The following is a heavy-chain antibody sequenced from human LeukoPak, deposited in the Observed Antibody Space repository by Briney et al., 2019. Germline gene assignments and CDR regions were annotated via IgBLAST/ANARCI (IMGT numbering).Heavy chain of an antibody. Sequence: GSSVKVSCKASGGTFSSYAISWVRQAPGQGLEWMGWISAYNGNTNYAQKLQGRVTMTTDTSTSTAYMELRSLRSDDTAVYYCARDYRPNYYDSSGYYGYWGQGTWSPSPQ. D-gene: IGHD3-22*01. CDR1: GGTFSSYA. J-gene: IGHJ4*02. V-gene: IGHV1-18*01. CDR3: ARDYRPNYYDSSGYYGY. CDR2: ISAYNGNT.